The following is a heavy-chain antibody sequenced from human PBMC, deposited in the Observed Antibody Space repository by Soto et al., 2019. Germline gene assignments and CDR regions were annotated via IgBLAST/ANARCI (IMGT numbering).Heavy chain of an antibody. V-gene: IGHV3-15*01. CDR1: GFTFSNAW. D-gene: IGHD3-16*02. CDR2: IKSKTDGGTT. CDR3: TTDQTRFMITFGGVIVDYFDY. J-gene: IGHJ4*02. Sequence: EVQLVESGGGLVKPGGSLRLSCAASGFTFSNAWMSWVRQAPGKGLEWVGRIKSKTDGGTTDYAAPMKGRFTISRDDSKHTLYLQMNSLKTEDTAVYYCTTDQTRFMITFGGVIVDYFDYWGQGTLVTVSS.